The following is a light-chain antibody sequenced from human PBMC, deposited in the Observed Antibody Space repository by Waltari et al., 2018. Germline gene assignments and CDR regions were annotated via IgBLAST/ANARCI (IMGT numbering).Light chain of an antibody. V-gene: IGKV3-15*01. Sequence: EVVMTQPPATPSVSLGERANIASRATDTVNSNLACHHQNTGPAPRLLIYGASTRATGIPARFSGSGSGTQFTLTISSLQTEDFAVYYCQQYNFWPLTFGQGTKVEI. CDR2: GAS. CDR3: QQYNFWPLT. J-gene: IGKJ1*01. CDR1: DTVNSN.